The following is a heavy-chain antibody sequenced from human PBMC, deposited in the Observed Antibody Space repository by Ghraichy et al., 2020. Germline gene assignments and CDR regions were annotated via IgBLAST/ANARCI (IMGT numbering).Heavy chain of an antibody. CDR1: GLTFSRYW. J-gene: IGHJ4*02. D-gene: IGHD6-13*01. Sequence: GGSLRLSCAASGLTFSRYWMTWVRQGPGKGLEWVANIKEDGNDKNYVESVKGRFTISRDNAKNSLFLQMNNLRAEDTAVYYCAGNLIAAAAGDVWGPGTLVTVSS. CDR2: IKEDGNDK. V-gene: IGHV3-7*01. CDR3: AGNLIAAAAGDV.